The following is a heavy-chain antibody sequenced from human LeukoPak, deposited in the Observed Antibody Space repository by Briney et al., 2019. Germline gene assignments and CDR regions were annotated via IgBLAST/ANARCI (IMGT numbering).Heavy chain of an antibody. CDR1: GYSFTSYW. J-gene: IGHJ6*03. V-gene: IGHV5-51*01. Sequence: GESLKISCKGSGYSFTSYWTGWVRQMPGKGLEWMGIIYPGDSDTRYSPSFQGQVTISADKSISTAYLQWSSLKASDTAMYYCARLGSSSDDPDLIYYYYYMDVWGKGTTVTVSS. CDR2: IYPGDSDT. D-gene: IGHD6-13*01. CDR3: ARLGSSSDDPDLIYYYYYMDV.